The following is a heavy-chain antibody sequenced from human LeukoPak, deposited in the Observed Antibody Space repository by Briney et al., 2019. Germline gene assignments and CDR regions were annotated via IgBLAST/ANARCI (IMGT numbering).Heavy chain of an antibody. CDR2: IDGDGGAK. Sequence: PGGSLRLSCAASGFTFSTYWMNWARQAPGKGLEWVANIDGDGGAKYYVDSVKGRFTISRDNAQNSLYLQMNSLTAEDTAVYYRARSKIDYWGQGALVTVSS. J-gene: IGHJ4*02. CDR3: ARSKIDY. V-gene: IGHV3-7*03. CDR1: GFTFSTYW. D-gene: IGHD5/OR15-5a*01.